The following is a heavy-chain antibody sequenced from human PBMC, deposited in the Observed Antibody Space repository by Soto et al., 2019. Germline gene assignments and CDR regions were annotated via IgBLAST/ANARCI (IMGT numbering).Heavy chain of an antibody. CDR3: AKYGSGSYLVLYYYYGMDV. Sequence: GGSLRLSCAASGFTFSSYAMSWVRQAPGKGLEWVSAISGSGGSTYYADSVKGRFTISRDNSKNTLYLQMNSLRAEDTAVYYCAKYGSGSYLVLYYYYGMDVWGQGTTVTVS. V-gene: IGHV3-23*01. D-gene: IGHD3-10*01. J-gene: IGHJ6*02. CDR1: GFTFSSYA. CDR2: ISGSGGST.